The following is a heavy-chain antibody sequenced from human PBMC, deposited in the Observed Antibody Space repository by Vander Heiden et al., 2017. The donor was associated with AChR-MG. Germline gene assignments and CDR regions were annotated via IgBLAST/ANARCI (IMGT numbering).Heavy chain of an antibody. CDR2: IYYSGST. D-gene: IGHD3-10*01. Sequence: QVQLQESGPGLVKPSETLSLTCTVSGGSISSYYWSWIRQPPGKGLEWIGYIYYSGSTNSNPSLKSRVTISVDTSKNQFSLKLSSVTAADTAVYYCARTYYYGSGSLYIPNWFDPWGQGTLVTVSS. CDR3: ARTYYYGSGSLYIPNWFDP. J-gene: IGHJ5*02. V-gene: IGHV4-59*01. CDR1: GGSISSYY.